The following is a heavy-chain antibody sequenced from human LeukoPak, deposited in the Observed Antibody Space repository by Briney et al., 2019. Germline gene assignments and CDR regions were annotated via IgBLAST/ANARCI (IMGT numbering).Heavy chain of an antibody. D-gene: IGHD6-19*01. J-gene: IGHJ4*02. Sequence: GGSLRLSCLASVFSFTNAWMIWVRQAPGKGLEWVALIKSKSHGETKEYAALVNGRFTISRDDSKDTLYLSMNNLRTDDTATYYCATGLQRGLAVPGTGGFDYWGPGTLVTVSS. CDR1: VFSFTNAW. V-gene: IGHV3-15*01. CDR3: ATGLQRGLAVPGTGGFDY. CDR2: IKSKSHGETK.